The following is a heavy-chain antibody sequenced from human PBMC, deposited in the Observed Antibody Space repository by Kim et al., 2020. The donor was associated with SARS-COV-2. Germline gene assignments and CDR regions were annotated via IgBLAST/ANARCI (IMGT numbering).Heavy chain of an antibody. J-gene: IGHJ6*02. D-gene: IGHD3-10*01. V-gene: IGHV3-48*02. CDR1: GFTFSSYS. Sequence: GGSLRLSCAASGFTFSSYSMNWVRQAPGKGLEWVSYISSSSTIYYADSVKGRFTISRDNAKNSLYLQMNSLRDEDTAVYYCASTMARGLPLYYYYGMDVWGQGTTVTVSS. CDR2: ISSSSTI. CDR3: ASTMARGLPLYYYYGMDV.